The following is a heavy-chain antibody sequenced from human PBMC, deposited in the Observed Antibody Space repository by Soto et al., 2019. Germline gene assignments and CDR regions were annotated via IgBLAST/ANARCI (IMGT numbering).Heavy chain of an antibody. J-gene: IGHJ5*02. D-gene: IGHD3-9*01. CDR2: IYYSGSI. CDR3: ARDRLANWFDH. CDR1: GGSISTYY. V-gene: IGHV4-59*01. Sequence: SETLSLTCTVSGGSISTYYWSWIRQPPGKGLEWIGYIYYSGSINYNPSLKSRVTISLDTSKNQFSLKLSSVTAEATAVYYCARDRLANWFDHWGQGTLVTVS.